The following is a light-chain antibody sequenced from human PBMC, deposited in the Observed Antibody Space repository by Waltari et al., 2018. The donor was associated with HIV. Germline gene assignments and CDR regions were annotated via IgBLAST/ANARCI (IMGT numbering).Light chain of an antibody. CDR1: NLAINS. Sequence: SYVLTQPPSVSVAPGKTANLACEGDNLAINSVHWYQQRPGQAPIQVIDDDSDRPSGIPERFSGSNSGNTATLSITRVEVGDEADYYCQVWDSSSDHWVFGGGTKLTVL. V-gene: IGLV3-21*04. CDR2: DDS. J-gene: IGLJ3*02. CDR3: QVWDSSSDHWV.